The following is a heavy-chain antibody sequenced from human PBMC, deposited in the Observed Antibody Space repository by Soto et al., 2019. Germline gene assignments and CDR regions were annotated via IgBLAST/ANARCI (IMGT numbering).Heavy chain of an antibody. CDR2: IKSKTDGGTT. Sequence: EVQLVESGGGLVKPGGSLRLSCAASGFTFSNAWMNWVRQAPGKGLEWVGRIKSKTDGGTTDYAATVKGRFTIARDDSKNTLYLQMNSLKTEDTAVYYCTTEWGYCISTSCLPSDYWGQGTLVTVSS. J-gene: IGHJ4*02. D-gene: IGHD2-2*01. CDR1: GFTFSNAW. CDR3: TTEWGYCISTSCLPSDY. V-gene: IGHV3-15*07.